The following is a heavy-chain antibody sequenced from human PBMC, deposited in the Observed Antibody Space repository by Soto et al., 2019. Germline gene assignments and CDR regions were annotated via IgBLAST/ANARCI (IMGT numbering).Heavy chain of an antibody. D-gene: IGHD2-15*01. CDR1: GGSINNGNYF. CDR2: IYYSGST. CDR3: ARDGDYGGSRGGMDV. Sequence: QVRLEESGPGLVKPSQTLSLICTVSGGSINNGNYFWNWIRHHPENGLEWIGYIYYSGSTRYNPSLKNRATMSIDTSKNQCSLRLNSVTAADTAVYFWARDGDYGGSRGGMDVWGRGTTVMVSS. J-gene: IGHJ6*02. V-gene: IGHV4-31*03.